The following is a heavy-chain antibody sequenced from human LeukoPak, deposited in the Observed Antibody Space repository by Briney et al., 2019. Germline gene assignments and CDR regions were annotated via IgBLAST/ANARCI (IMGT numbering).Heavy chain of an antibody. D-gene: IGHD4-17*01. CDR2: IYTSGST. Sequence: SQTLSLTCTVSGGSISSGSYYWSWIRQPAGKGLEWIGRIYTSGSTNYNPSLKSRVTISVDTSKNQFSLKLSSVTAADTAVYYCARHGVAPDYGDSYYFDYWGQGTLVTVSS. J-gene: IGHJ4*02. CDR1: GGSISSGSYY. V-gene: IGHV4-61*02. CDR3: ARHGVAPDYGDSYYFDY.